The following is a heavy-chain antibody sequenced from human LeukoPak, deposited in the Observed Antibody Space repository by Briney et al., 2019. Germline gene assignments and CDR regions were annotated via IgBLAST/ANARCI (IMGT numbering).Heavy chain of an antibody. Sequence: GGSLRLSCAASGFSFSSYAMSWVRQAPGEGLEWVSGLSDSGGNTIYADSVKGRFTISRDNSKNTLFLQMNSLRGEDTAMYYCVRDGGVDRLGVAVTDGFGPWGQGTLVSVSS. CDR2: LSDSGGNT. CDR1: GFSFSSYA. V-gene: IGHV3-23*01. D-gene: IGHD6-19*01. J-gene: IGHJ5*02. CDR3: VRDGGVDRLGVAVTDGFGP.